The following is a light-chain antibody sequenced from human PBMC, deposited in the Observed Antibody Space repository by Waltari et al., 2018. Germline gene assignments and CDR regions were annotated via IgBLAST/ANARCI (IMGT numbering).Light chain of an antibody. Sequence: EIVMTQSPATLSVSPGERATLSCRASQSVSSNFAWYQQKPGQAPRLLIYGASTRATGITARFSGSGSGTEFTLTISSLQSEDFAVYYCQQYNNWLTFGGGTKVEIK. CDR1: QSVSSN. CDR3: QQYNNWLT. V-gene: IGKV3-15*01. CDR2: GAS. J-gene: IGKJ4*01.